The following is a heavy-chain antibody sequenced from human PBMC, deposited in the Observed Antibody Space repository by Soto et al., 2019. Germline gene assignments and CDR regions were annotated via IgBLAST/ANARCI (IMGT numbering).Heavy chain of an antibody. V-gene: IGHV3-73*01. Sequence: LRLKSADPGFTLSGSDMHWVRQASGKGLEWVGRIRSKTNSYATAYAASLKGRFTISRDDSKDTAYLQMNSLKTEDTAVYYCTRDPRNYYYIIGSDNWFGPWGQVTVVTVS. CDR2: IRSKTNSYAT. J-gene: IGHJ5*02. D-gene: IGHD3-22*01. CDR3: TRDPRNYYYIIGSDNWFGP. CDR1: GFTLSGSD.